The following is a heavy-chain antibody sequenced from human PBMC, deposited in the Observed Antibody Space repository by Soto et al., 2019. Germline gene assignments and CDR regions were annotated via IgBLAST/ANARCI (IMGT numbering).Heavy chain of an antibody. D-gene: IGHD5-12*01. CDR3: ARDGDGYNY. Sequence: SETLSLTCTVSGGSVSSGSYYWSWIRQPPGKGLEWIGYIYSSGSTSYNPSLKSRVTISVDTSKNQFSLKLSSVTAADTAVYYCARDGDGYNYWGQGTLLTVSS. CDR2: IYSSGST. CDR1: GGSVSSGSYY. V-gene: IGHV4-61*01. J-gene: IGHJ4*02.